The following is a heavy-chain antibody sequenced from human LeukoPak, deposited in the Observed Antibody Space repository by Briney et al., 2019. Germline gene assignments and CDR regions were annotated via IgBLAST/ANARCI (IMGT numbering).Heavy chain of an antibody. J-gene: IGHJ6*02. V-gene: IGHV3-74*01. CDR2: IKGDGSST. CDR1: AFTFSNYW. CDR3: AGAPGDYYGVDV. Sequence: PGGSLRLSCAASAFTFSNYWMHWVRQAPGKGLVWVSRIKGDGSSTSYADSVKGRCTISRDNARNTLYLQMNSLRAEDTAVYYCAGAPGDYYGVDVWGQGTTVTVSS. D-gene: IGHD3-10*01.